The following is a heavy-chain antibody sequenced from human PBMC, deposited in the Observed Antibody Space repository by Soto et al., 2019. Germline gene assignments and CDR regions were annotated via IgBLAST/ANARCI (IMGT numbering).Heavy chain of an antibody. CDR1: GFTFSSYG. J-gene: IGHJ4*02. V-gene: IGHV3-30*03. CDR3: AILIAVGITY. CDR2: ISYDGSNK. D-gene: IGHD6-19*01. Sequence: QVQLVESGGGVVQPGRSLRLSCAASGFTFSSYGMHWVRQAPGKGLEWVAVISYDGSNKYYADSVKGRFTISRDNSKNTLYLQMNSLRAEDTAVYYCAILIAVGITYWGQGTLVTVSS.